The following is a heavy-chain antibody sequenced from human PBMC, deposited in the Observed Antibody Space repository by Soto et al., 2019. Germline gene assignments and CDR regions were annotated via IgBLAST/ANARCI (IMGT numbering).Heavy chain of an antibody. Sequence: SETLSLTCTVSGGSISSYYWSWIRQPAGKGLEWIGRIYTSGSTNYNPSLKSRVTMSVDTSKNQFSLKLSPVTAADTAVYYCARLNHVVVTAIWFDPWGQGTLVTVSS. D-gene: IGHD2-21*02. CDR2: IYTSGST. V-gene: IGHV4-4*07. CDR3: ARLNHVVVTAIWFDP. CDR1: GGSISSYY. J-gene: IGHJ5*02.